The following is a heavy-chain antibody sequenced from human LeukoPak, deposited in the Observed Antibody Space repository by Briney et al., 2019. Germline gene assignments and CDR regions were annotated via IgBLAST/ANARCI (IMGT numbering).Heavy chain of an antibody. V-gene: IGHV4-59*08. CDR3: ARRVTTGYYYYYMDV. CDR1: GGSISSYY. CDR2: IYYSGST. D-gene: IGHD4-17*01. Sequence: SETLSLTCTVSGGSISSYYWSWIRQPPGKGLEWIGYIYYSGSTNYNPSLKSRVTISVGTSKNQFSLKLSSVTAADTAVYYCARRVTTGYYYYYMDVWGKGTTVTVSS. J-gene: IGHJ6*03.